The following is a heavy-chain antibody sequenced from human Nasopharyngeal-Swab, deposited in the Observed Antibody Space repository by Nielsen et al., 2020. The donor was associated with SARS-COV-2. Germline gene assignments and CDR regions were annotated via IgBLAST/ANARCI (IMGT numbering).Heavy chain of an antibody. Sequence: GESLKISCKGSGYSFTSYWIGWVRQMPGKGLEWMAIIYPGDFDTEYNPSFEGQVIISADKSISTAYLQWNSLEASDTAMYYCARHGGGGIFSPFDWWGQGTQVTVSS. CDR1: GYSFTSYW. D-gene: IGHD3-16*01. CDR3: ARHGGGGIFSPFDW. J-gene: IGHJ4*02. CDR2: IYPGDFDT. V-gene: IGHV5-51*01.